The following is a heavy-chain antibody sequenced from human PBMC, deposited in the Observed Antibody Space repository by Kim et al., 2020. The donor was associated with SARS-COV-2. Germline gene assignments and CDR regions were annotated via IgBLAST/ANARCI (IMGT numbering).Heavy chain of an antibody. J-gene: IGHJ6*02. CDR3: ARSYCSSTSCYTSYYYYGMDV. Sequence: SVKVSCKASGGTFSSYAISWVRQAPGQGLEWMGGIIPIFGTANYAQKFQGRVTITADESTSTAYMELSSLRSEDTAVYYCARSYCSSTSCYTSYYYYGMDVWGQGTTVTVSS. V-gene: IGHV1-69*13. CDR1: GGTFSSYA. CDR2: IIPIFGTA. D-gene: IGHD2-2*02.